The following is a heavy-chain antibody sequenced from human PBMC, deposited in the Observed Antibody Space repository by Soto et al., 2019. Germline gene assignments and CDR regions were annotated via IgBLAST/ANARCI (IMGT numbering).Heavy chain of an antibody. CDR1: GDSITSSSFY. Sequence: SETLSLTCTVSGDSITSSSFYWGWIRQPPGKGLEWIGHIFHTGATYQNPTLKSRLRMSVDTSKNQFSLNLSSVTATDTAVYYCARRRIVPTTNFDSWGRGTRVTVSS. J-gene: IGHJ4*02. CDR3: ARRRIVPTTNFDS. V-gene: IGHV4-39*01. D-gene: IGHD1-26*01. CDR2: IFHTGAT.